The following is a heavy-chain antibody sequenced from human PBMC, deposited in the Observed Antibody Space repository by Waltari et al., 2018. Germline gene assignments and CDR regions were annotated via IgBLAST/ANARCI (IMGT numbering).Heavy chain of an antibody. V-gene: IGHV1-8*01. CDR2: MNPNSGNT. CDR1: GYTFTSYD. Sequence: QVQLVQSGAEVKKPGASVKVSCKASGYTFTSYDINWVRQATGQGLEWMGWMNPNSGNTGYEPKFQGRVTMTRNTSISTAYMELSSLRSEDTAVYYCARALSDYDSSGYYANWFDPWGQGTLVTVSS. CDR3: ARALSDYDSSGYYANWFDP. D-gene: IGHD3-22*01. J-gene: IGHJ5*02.